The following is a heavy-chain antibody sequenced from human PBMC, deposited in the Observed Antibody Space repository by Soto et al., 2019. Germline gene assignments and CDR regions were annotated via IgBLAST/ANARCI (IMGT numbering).Heavy chain of an antibody. CDR1: AYSFTGYW. CDR3: VVQQKLQWVNY. CDR2: TYPGDSDN. J-gene: IGHJ4*02. V-gene: IGHV5-51*01. Sequence: GDSLKISCTGSAYSFTGYWIRWVRHMPGKGLESMGITYPGDSDNRYSPSFQGRFTISSEKSINTAYLQWSSLKASDTDMYYCVVQQKLQWVNYWGQGTMVPVSS. D-gene: IGHD6-13*01.